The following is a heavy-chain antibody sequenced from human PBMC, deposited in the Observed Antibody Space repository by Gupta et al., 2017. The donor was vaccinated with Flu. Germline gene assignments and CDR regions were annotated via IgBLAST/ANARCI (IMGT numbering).Heavy chain of an antibody. V-gene: IGHV3-30*18. Sequence: QVQLVESGGGVVQPGRSLRVSCAASGFTFSSYGIHWVRQAPGKGLEWVAGISFDGNNKYYGESVKGRFTISRDNSKNTLYMEMNSLRAEDTAVYYCAKSLLTTPNWEFDYWGQGSLVTVSS. CDR1: GFTFSSYG. CDR3: AKSLLTTPNWEFDY. CDR2: ISFDGNNK. D-gene: IGHD7-27*01. J-gene: IGHJ4*02.